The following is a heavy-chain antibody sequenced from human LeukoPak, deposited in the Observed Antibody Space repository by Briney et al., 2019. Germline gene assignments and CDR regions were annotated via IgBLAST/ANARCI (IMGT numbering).Heavy chain of an antibody. J-gene: IGHJ4*02. CDR3: AVLEGYYSDSGRYS. CDR1: RGSISSPNW. CDR2: IYHSGST. V-gene: IGHV4-4*02. D-gene: IGHD3-10*01. Sequence: SETLSLTCTVSRGSISSPNWWTWVRQPPGKGLEWIGEIYHSGSTNHNPSLISRLTISLDKSRNQFSLNLTSVTAADTAVYYCAVLEGYYSDSGRYSWGQGTLVTVSS.